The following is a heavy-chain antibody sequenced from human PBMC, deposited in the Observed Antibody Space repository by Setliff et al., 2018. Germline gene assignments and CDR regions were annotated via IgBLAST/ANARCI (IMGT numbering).Heavy chain of an antibody. CDR1: GGSISPYF. V-gene: IGHV4-4*08. CDR3: VRARTAYSYGLVV. D-gene: IGHD5-18*01. CDR2: IYHNGNA. Sequence: TSETLSLTCTVSGGSISPYFWSWIRQPPGKGLEWIGYIYHNGNANFNPSLKTRVTMSVDPSKNQFALNLRSVTAADTAVYYCVRARTAYSYGLVVWARGTTVTVSS. J-gene: IGHJ6*02.